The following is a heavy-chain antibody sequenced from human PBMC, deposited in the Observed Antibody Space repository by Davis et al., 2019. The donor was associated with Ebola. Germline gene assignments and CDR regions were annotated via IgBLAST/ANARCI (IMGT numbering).Heavy chain of an antibody. CDR2: ITLNSGTT. V-gene: IGHV3-9*01. Sequence: SLTLSCATSGLTFDHYAMHWFRHAPGKGLEWVSGITLNSGTTAYADSVKGRFTISRDNAKDSLYLQMNSLRTEDTAFYYCAKDFYGSGSYIDAWGQGTLVAVSS. CDR1: GLTFDHYA. D-gene: IGHD3-10*01. J-gene: IGHJ5*02. CDR3: AKDFYGSGSYIDA.